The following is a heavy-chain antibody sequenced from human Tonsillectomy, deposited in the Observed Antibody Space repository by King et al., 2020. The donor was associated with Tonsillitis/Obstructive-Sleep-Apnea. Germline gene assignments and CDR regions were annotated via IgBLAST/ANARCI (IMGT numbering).Heavy chain of an antibody. Sequence: VQLQQWGAGLLKPSETLSLTCAVYGGSFSGYYWSWIRQPPGKGLEWIGEINHSGSTNYNPSLKSRVTISLDTSKNQFSLKLCSVTAADTAVYYCASARLKDIVVVPSNYYFDYWGQGTLVTVSS. J-gene: IGHJ4*02. CDR3: ASARLKDIVVVPSNYYFDY. CDR2: INHSGST. CDR1: GGSFSGYY. V-gene: IGHV4-34*01. D-gene: IGHD2-2*01.